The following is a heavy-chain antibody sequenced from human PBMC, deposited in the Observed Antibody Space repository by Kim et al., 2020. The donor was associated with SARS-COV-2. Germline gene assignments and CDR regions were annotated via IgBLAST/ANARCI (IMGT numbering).Heavy chain of an antibody. D-gene: IGHD5-18*01. CDR1: GFTSDDYA. Sequence: GGSLRLSCAASGFTSDDYAMHWVRQAPGKGLEWVSFISGDGDTTYYADSVKGRFTISRDNSKNSLYLQMSSLRNEDTALYYCVKGLGFSYGPLFDNWGQGTLVTVSS. CDR2: ISGDGDTT. V-gene: IGHV3-43*02. CDR3: VKGLGFSYGPLFDN. J-gene: IGHJ4*02.